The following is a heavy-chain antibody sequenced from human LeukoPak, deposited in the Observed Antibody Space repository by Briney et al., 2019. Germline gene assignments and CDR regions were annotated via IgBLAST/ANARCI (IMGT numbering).Heavy chain of an antibody. V-gene: IGHV3-21*01. CDR3: ARETGNQAFDI. CDR2: ISSSSSYI. J-gene: IGHJ3*02. D-gene: IGHD7-27*01. CDR1: GFTFDDYA. Sequence: PGGSLRLSCAASGFTFDDYAMHWVRQAPGRGLEWVSSISSSSSYIYYADSVKGRFTISRDNGKNSLYLQMNSLRSEDTAVYYCARETGNQAFDIWGQGTMVSISS.